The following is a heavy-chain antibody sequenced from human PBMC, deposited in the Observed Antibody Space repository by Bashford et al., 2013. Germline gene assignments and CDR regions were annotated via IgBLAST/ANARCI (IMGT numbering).Heavy chain of an antibody. CDR2: ISAYNGNT. CDR1: GYTFTSYG. J-gene: IGHJ6*02. Sequence: VASVKVSCKASGYTFTSYGISWVRQAPGQGLEWMGWISAYNGNTNYAQKLQGRVTMTTDTSTSTAYMELRSLRSDDTAVYYCAREGYSYGWGDYYYYGMDVWGQGTTVTVSS. D-gene: IGHD5-18*01. CDR3: AREGYSYGWGDYYYYGMDV. V-gene: IGHV1-18*04.